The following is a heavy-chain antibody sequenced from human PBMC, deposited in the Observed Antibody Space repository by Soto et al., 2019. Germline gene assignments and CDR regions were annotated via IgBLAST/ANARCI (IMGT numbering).Heavy chain of an antibody. CDR2: IYYSGST. D-gene: IGHD6-13*01. CDR1: GGSFSGYY. J-gene: IGHJ4*02. V-gene: IGHV4-59*01. Sequence: SETLSLTSAVFGGSFSGYYLGWVRPPPGKGLEWIGYIYYSGSTNYNPSLKSRVTISVDTSRNQFSLKLSSVTAADTAVYYCARGQYSSSWYYSDYWGQGTLVTVSS. CDR3: ARGQYSSSWYYSDY.